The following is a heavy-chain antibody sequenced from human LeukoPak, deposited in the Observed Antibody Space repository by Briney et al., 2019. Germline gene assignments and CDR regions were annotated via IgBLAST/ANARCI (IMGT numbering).Heavy chain of an antibody. Sequence: GASVKVSCKASGYTFTGYYMHWVRQAPGQGLEWMGWINPNSGGTNYAQKFQGRVTITRDMSTSTAYMELSSLRSEDTAVYYCAAAQYYYDKSPVYWGQGTLVTVSS. J-gene: IGHJ4*02. CDR1: GYTFTGYY. CDR2: INPNSGGT. V-gene: IGHV1-2*02. CDR3: AAAQYYYDKSPVY. D-gene: IGHD3-22*01.